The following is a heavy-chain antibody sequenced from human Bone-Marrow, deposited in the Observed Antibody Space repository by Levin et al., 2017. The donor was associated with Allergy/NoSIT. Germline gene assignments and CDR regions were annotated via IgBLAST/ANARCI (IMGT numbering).Heavy chain of an antibody. CDR2: ISSSGSTI. V-gene: IGHV3-11*01. D-gene: IGHD2-8*01. Sequence: PGGSLRLSCAASGFTFSDYYMSWIRQAPGKGLEWVSYISSSGSTIYYADSVKGRFTISRDNAKNSLYLQMNSLRAEDTAVYYCARVFRANEARYFDYWGQGTLVTVSS. CDR1: GFTFSDYY. J-gene: IGHJ4*02. CDR3: ARVFRANEARYFDY.